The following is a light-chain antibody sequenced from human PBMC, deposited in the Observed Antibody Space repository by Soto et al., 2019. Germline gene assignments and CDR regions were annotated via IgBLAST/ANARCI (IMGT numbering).Light chain of an antibody. CDR1: QSVSSSY. Sequence: EIVLTQSPGTLSLSPGERATLSCRASQSVSSSYLAWYQQKPGQAPRLLIYGASSRATGITDRFSGSGSGTNFTLTISRLEPEDFAVYYCQQYGSSPYNFGQGTKLEIK. V-gene: IGKV3-20*01. CDR2: GAS. J-gene: IGKJ2*01. CDR3: QQYGSSPYN.